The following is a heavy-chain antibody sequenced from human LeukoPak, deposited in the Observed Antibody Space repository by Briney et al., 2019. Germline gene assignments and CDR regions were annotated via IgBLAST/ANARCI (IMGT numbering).Heavy chain of an antibody. J-gene: IGHJ4*02. Sequence: GESLRISCKGSGYSFTTYWITWVRQMPGKGLEWTGRIAPSDSYTNYSPSFQGHVTISADKSISTAYLQWSSLKASDTAMYYCARVIHLGELALYDYWGQGTLVTVSS. V-gene: IGHV5-10-1*01. D-gene: IGHD3-16*02. CDR1: GYSFTTYW. CDR3: ARVIHLGELALYDY. CDR2: IAPSDSYT.